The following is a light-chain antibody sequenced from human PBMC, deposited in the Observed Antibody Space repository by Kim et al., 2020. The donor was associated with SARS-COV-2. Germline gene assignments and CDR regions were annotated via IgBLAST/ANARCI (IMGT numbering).Light chain of an antibody. J-gene: IGLJ1*01. CDR3: QSYDSSLSGSEV. V-gene: IGLV1-40*01. Sequence: VTISRTGGSSNIGAGYDVSWYQQLPGTAPKLLIYGNSNRPSGVPDRFSGSKSGTSASLAITGLQAEDEADYYCQSYDSSLSGSEVFGTGTKVTVL. CDR1: SSNIGAGYD. CDR2: GNS.